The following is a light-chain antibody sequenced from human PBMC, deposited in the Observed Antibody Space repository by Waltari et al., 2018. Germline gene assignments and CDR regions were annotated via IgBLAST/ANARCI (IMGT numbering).Light chain of an antibody. Sequence: QSVLTQPPSVSGAPGQRVTISCTGSSSNIGAGYDVHWYQQLPGTAPKLLIYGNSNRPSGVPDRFSGSKSGTSASLAITGLQAEDEADYYCQSYDSSLSGGGFGGGTKLTGL. V-gene: IGLV1-40*01. CDR3: QSYDSSLSGGG. J-gene: IGLJ2*01. CDR2: GNS. CDR1: SSNIGAGYD.